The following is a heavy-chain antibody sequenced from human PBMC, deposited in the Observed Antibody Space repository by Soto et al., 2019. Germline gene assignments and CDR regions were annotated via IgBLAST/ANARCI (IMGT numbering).Heavy chain of an antibody. Sequence: GGSLRLSCAASGFTVSSNYMSWVRQAPGKGLEWVSVIYSGGSTYYADSVKGRFTISRDNSKNTLYLQMNSLRAEDTAVYYCARDDGYSSGLDFDYWGQGTLVTVSS. J-gene: IGHJ4*02. D-gene: IGHD6-19*01. CDR1: GFTVSSNY. CDR3: ARDDGYSSGLDFDY. V-gene: IGHV3-53*01. CDR2: IYSGGST.